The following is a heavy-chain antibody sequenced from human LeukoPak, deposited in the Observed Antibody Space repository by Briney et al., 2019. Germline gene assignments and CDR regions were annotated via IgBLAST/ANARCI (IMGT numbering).Heavy chain of an antibody. D-gene: IGHD3-3*01. Sequence: ASVKVSCKASGYTFTSYYMHWVRQAPGQGLEWMGIINPSGGSTSYAQKFQGRVTMTRDMSTSTVYMELSSLRSEDTAVYYCARDTRSRITIFGVIYYYYYMDVWGKGTTVTVSS. CDR2: INPSGGST. V-gene: IGHV1-46*01. CDR1: GYTFTSYY. CDR3: ARDTRSRITIFGVIYYYYYMDV. J-gene: IGHJ6*03.